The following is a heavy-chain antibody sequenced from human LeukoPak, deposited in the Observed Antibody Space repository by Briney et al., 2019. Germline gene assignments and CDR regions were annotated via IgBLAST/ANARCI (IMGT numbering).Heavy chain of an antibody. CDR3: ARSRNYDILTGYSYYFDY. CDR1: GGTFISYT. J-gene: IGHJ4*02. CDR2: IIPILGIA. D-gene: IGHD3-9*01. V-gene: IGHV1-69*02. Sequence: SVQVSCKASGGTFISYTISWVRQAPGQGLEWMGRIIPILGIANYAQKFQGRVTITADKSTSTAYMELSSLRSEDTAVYYCARSRNYDILTGYSYYFDYWGQGTLVTVSS.